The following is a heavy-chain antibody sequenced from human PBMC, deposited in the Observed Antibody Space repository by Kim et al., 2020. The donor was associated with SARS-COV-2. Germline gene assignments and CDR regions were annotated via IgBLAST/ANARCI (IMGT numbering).Heavy chain of an antibody. CDR1: GDSVSSNSAA. CDR3: ARGGIAAAASTGDAFDI. V-gene: IGHV6-1*01. Sequence: SQTLSLTCAISGDSVSSNSAAWNWIRQSPSRGLEWLGRTYYRSKWYNDYAVSVKSRITINPDTSKNQFSLQLNSVTPEDTAVYYCARGGIAAAASTGDAFDIWGQGTMVTVSS. J-gene: IGHJ3*02. CDR2: TYYRSKWYN. D-gene: IGHD6-13*01.